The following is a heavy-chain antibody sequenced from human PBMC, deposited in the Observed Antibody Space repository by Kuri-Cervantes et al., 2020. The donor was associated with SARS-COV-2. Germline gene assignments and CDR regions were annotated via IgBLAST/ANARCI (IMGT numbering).Heavy chain of an antibody. Sequence: GGSLRLSCAASGFTFSNYAMTWVRQAPGKGLEWVSSISGSGGSTSYADSVKGRFTISRDTSKNTLYLQMSSLRAEDTAVYYCVKHSSGWYEDEYFDYWGQGTLVTVSS. CDR3: VKHSSGWYEDEYFDY. D-gene: IGHD6-19*01. J-gene: IGHJ4*02. CDR1: GFTFSNYA. V-gene: IGHV3-23*01. CDR2: ISGSGGST.